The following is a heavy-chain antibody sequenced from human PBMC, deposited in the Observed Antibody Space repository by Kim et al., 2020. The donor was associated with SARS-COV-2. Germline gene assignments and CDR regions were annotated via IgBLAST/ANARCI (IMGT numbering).Heavy chain of an antibody. CDR3: ARDATGTAGFDP. J-gene: IGHJ5*02. CDR1: GDSVTGSY. CDR2: IFSGGNT. D-gene: IGHD1-7*01. Sequence: SETLSLTCAVSGDSVTGSYWAWIRQPPGKRPEWIGYIFSGGNTAYNPSLKSRLTMSLDTSKNQFSLKLASVTAADTAVYYCARDATGTAGFDPWGQGTL. V-gene: IGHV4-59*02.